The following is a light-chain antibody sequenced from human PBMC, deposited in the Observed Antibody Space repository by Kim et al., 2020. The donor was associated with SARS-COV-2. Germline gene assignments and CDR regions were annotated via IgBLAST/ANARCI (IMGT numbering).Light chain of an antibody. V-gene: IGLV1-47*01. CDR2: RNN. CDR1: SSNIGSNY. J-gene: IGLJ3*02. Sequence: ELTQPPSASGTPGQRVTISCSGSSSNIGSNYVYWYQQFPGTAPKLLIHRNNQRPSGVPDRFSGSKSGTSASLAISGLRSEDEADYYCAAWDDSLSGGVFGGGTKLTVL. CDR3: AAWDDSLSGGV.